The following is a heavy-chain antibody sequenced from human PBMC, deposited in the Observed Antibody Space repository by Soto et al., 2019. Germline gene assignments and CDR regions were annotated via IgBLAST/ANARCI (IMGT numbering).Heavy chain of an antibody. CDR1: GGTFSSYA. Sequence: SVKVSCKASGGTFSSYAISWVRQAPGQGLEWMGGIIPIFGTANYAQKFQGRVTITADESTSTAYMELSSLRSEDTAVYYCARDLRGEYGYNWFDHWGQGTLVTVSS. CDR3: ARDLRGEYGYNWFDH. V-gene: IGHV1-69*13. CDR2: IIPIFGTA. J-gene: IGHJ5*02. D-gene: IGHD4-17*01.